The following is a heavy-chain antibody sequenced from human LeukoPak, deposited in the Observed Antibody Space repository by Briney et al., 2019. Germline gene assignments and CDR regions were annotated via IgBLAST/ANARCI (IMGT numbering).Heavy chain of an antibody. CDR1: GFTFSSYA. Sequence: GGSLRLSCAASGFTFSSYAMHWVRQAPGKGLEWVAAISYDGSNKYYADSVKGRFTISRDNSKNTLYLQMNSLRAEDTAVYYCARAGSGLSTGAFEIWGQGTMVTVSS. CDR3: ARAGSGLSTGAFEI. CDR2: ISYDGSNK. D-gene: IGHD3-10*01. V-gene: IGHV3-30*04. J-gene: IGHJ3*02.